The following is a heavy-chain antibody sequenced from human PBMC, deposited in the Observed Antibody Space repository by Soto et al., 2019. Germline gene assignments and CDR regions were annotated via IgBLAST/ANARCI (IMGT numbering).Heavy chain of an antibody. J-gene: IGHJ4*02. CDR3: ARSGYFEY. Sequence: GGSLRLSCAASGFTFSTYSMNWVRQAPGKGLEWVSYISSTGNTIYYPDSVKGRFTISRDTAKKSLYLQMNSLRAEDTAVYYCARSGYFEYWGQGTLVTVFS. D-gene: IGHD2-8*02. CDR2: ISSTGNTI. V-gene: IGHV3-48*01. CDR1: GFTFSTYS.